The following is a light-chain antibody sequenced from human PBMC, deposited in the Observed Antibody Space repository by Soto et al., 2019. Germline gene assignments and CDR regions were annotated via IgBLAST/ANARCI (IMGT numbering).Light chain of an antibody. CDR1: QSVSSSS. CDR2: DAS. J-gene: IGKJ4*01. V-gene: IGKV3-11*01. Sequence: EIVLTPSPATLSLCPGARATISCRASQSVSSSSLAWYQQKPGQAPRLLIYDASNRATGIPARFSGSGSGTDFTLTISSLEPEDFAVYYCQQRSNWPSLTFGGGTKV. CDR3: QQRSNWPSLT.